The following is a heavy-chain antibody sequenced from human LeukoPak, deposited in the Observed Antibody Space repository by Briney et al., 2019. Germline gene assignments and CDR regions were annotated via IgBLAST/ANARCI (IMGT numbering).Heavy chain of an antibody. V-gene: IGHV3-21*01. J-gene: IGHJ4*02. CDR1: GFTFSSYS. CDR3: ARDTRYSSNLEPGR. CDR2: VSSSSSYI. Sequence: GGSLRLSCAASGFTFSSYSMNWVRQAPGEGLEWVSSVSSSSSYIYYADSVKGRFTISRDNAKNSLYLQMNSLRAEDTAEYYCARDTRYSSNLEPGRWGQGTLVTVSS. D-gene: IGHD6-13*01.